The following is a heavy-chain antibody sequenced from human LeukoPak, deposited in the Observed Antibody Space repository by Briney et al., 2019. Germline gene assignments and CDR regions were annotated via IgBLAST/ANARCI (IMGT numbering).Heavy chain of an antibody. Sequence: ASVKVSCKASGYTFTSYYMHWVRQAPRQGLEWMGIINPSGGSTSYAQKFQGRVTMTRDTYTSTVYMELSSLRSENTAVYYCASLRGAYGSGDYFDYWGQGTLVTVSS. CDR1: GYTFTSYY. CDR2: INPSGGST. J-gene: IGHJ4*02. D-gene: IGHD5-12*01. V-gene: IGHV1-46*01. CDR3: ASLRGAYGSGDYFDY.